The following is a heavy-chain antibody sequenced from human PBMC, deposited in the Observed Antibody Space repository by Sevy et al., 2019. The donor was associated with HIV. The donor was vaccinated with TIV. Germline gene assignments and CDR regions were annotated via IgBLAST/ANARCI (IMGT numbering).Heavy chain of an antibody. CDR3: ARSWLREGGYYFDY. CDR1: GFTFRSYA. V-gene: IGHV3-30-3*01. Sequence: GGSLRLSCAASGFTFRSYAMYWVRQAPGKGLEWVAVISYDGTNKYYADSLKGRFTISIDNSKNTLYLQMTSLRPEETAVYYCARSWLREGGYYFDYWGQGTLVTVSS. J-gene: IGHJ4*02. CDR2: ISYDGTNK. D-gene: IGHD5-12*01.